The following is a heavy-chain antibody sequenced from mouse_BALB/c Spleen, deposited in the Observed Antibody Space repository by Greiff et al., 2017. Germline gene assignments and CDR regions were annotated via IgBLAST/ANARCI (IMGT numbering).Heavy chain of an antibody. CDR1: GYTFSSYW. Sequence: QVQLKESGAELMKPGASVKISCKATGYTFSSYWIEWVKQRPGHGLEWIGEILPGSGSTNYNEKFKGKATFTADTSSNTAYMQLSSLTSEDSAVYNGARRGPYPYAMDYWGQGTSVTVAS. V-gene: IGHV1-9*01. CDR3: ARRGPYPYAMDY. J-gene: IGHJ4*01. D-gene: IGHD2-10*01. CDR2: ILPGSGST.